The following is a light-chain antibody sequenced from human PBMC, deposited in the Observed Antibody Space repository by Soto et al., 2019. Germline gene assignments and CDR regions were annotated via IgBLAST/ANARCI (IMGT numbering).Light chain of an antibody. CDR3: QQSYSTPRSYT. Sequence: DIQMTQSPSSLSASVGDRVTITCRASQSISSCLNWYQQKPGKAPKLLIYAASSLQSGVPSRFSGSGSGTDFTLTISSLQPEDFATYYCQQSYSTPRSYTFGQGTKLEIK. CDR1: QSISSC. V-gene: IGKV1-39*01. J-gene: IGKJ2*01. CDR2: AAS.